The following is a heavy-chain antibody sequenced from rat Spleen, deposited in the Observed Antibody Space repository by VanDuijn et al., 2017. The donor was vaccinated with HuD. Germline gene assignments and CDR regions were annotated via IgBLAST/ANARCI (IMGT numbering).Heavy chain of an antibody. D-gene: IGHD3-4*01. J-gene: IGHJ2*01. CDR1: GLSLTGNN. CDR3: ARANRETYAHFDY. Sequence: QVQLKESGPGLVQPSQTLSLTCTVSGLSLTGNNVHWVRQPPGKGLEWMGRMRYDGDTYYNSALKSRLSISRDTSKSQVFLKMNSLQTEDTATYYCARANRETYAHFDYWGQGVMVTVSS. V-gene: IGHV2S30*01. CDR2: MRYDGDT.